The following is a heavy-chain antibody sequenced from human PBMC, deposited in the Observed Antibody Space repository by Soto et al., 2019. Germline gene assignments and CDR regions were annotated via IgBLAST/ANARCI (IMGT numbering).Heavy chain of an antibody. D-gene: IGHD2-8*02. Sequence: QVQLRESGPGLVKPSGTLSLTCAVSGGSISSTNWWTWVRQSPGKELVWMGEINHSGRTNYNPSLRGRVRSLVDNSYTQFYRRMSYMTAAVAAVLCCETPPRRIDVPVLPIPPWRQGTLVTVSS. CDR2: INHSGRT. J-gene: IGHJ5*02. V-gene: IGHV4-4*01. CDR1: GGSISSTNW. CDR3: ETPPRRIDVPVLPIPP.